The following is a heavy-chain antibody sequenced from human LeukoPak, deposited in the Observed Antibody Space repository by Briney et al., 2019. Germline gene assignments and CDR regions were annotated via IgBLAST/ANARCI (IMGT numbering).Heavy chain of an antibody. J-gene: IGHJ6*02. CDR2: ISAYNGNT. CDR1: GYTFSNYG. CDR3: ARNMVGVGMDV. Sequence: GASVKVSCKASGYTFSNYGITWVRQAPGQGLGWMGWISAYNGNTNYVQKVQGRVNMTTDTSTSTAYMELRSLRSDDTAVYYCARNMVGVGMDVWGQGTTVTVSS. D-gene: IGHD2-15*01. V-gene: IGHV1-18*01.